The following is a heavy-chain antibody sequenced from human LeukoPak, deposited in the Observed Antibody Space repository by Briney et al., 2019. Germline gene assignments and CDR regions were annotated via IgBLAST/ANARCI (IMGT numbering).Heavy chain of an antibody. CDR1: GDSVSSNSVA. J-gene: IGHJ3*01. CDR2: TYYRSKWYN. CDR3: ARALAAAGGFAFDF. Sequence: SQTLSLTCAISGDSVSSNSVAWNWIRQSPSRGLEWLGRTYYRSKWYNDYAESVKSRITINPDTSKNQLSLQLNSVTPEDTAVYYCARALAAAGGFAFDFWGQGTMVTVSS. D-gene: IGHD6-13*01. V-gene: IGHV6-1*01.